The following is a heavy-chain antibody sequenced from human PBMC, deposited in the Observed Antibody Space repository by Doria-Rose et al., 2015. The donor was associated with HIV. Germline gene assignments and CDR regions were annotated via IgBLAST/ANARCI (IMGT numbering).Heavy chain of an antibody. Sequence: QVQLQQWGAGLLKPSETLSLTCAVYGGSFSGHYWSWIRQPPGKGLEWIGEINHSGSTNSNPSLKSRVTISVDTSKNQFSLRLSSVTAADTAVYYCARGPLRIAAADLYYYYYYMDVWDKGTAVTVSS. J-gene: IGHJ6*03. D-gene: IGHD6-13*01. V-gene: IGHV4-34*01. CDR1: GGSFSGHY. CDR2: INHSGST. CDR3: ARGPLRIAAADLYYYYYYMDV.